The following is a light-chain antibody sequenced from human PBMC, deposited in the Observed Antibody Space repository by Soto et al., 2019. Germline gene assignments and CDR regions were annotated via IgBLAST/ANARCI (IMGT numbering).Light chain of an antibody. CDR1: QSIRSN. Sequence: IVLTQSPDTLSVSPGEGATLSCRVSQSIRSNLAWYQQRPGQAPRLLMYGASTRADGIPARFTGSGSGTDFTFTISRLQPEDIATYYCQQYENLPTFGQGTRLEIK. CDR2: GAS. V-gene: IGKV3-15*01. CDR3: QQYENLPT. J-gene: IGKJ5*01.